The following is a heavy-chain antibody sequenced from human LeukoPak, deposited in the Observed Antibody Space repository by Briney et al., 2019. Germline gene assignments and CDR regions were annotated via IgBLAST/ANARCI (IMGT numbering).Heavy chain of an antibody. J-gene: IGHJ4*02. CDR1: GGSFSGYY. Sequence: SETLSLTRAVYGGSFSGYYWSWIRQPPGKGLEWIGEINHSGSTNYNPSLKSRVTISVDTSKNQFSLKLSSVTAADTAVYYCARVSFLRYFDWLSLNYYFDYWGQGTLVTVSS. CDR2: INHSGST. CDR3: ARVSFLRYFDWLSLNYYFDY. V-gene: IGHV4-34*01. D-gene: IGHD3-9*01.